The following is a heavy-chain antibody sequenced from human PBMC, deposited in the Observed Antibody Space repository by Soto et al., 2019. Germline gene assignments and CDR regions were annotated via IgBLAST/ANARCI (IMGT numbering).Heavy chain of an antibody. CDR3: AREGGIVGATTVDY. V-gene: IGHV4-30-4*01. J-gene: IGHJ4*02. CDR2: IYYSGST. Sequence: QVQLQESGPGLVKPSQTLSLTCTVSGGSISSGDYYWSWIRQPPGKGLEWIGYIYYSGSTYYNPSLKRRVTISVDTSKNQCSLKLSSVTAADTAVYYCAREGGIVGATTVDYWCQGTLVTVSS. D-gene: IGHD1-26*01. CDR1: GGSISSGDYY.